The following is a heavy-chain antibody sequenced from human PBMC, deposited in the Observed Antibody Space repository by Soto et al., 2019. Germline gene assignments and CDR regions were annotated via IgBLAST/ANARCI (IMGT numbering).Heavy chain of an antibody. CDR2: IYAGSIT. CDR3: ARSPDDNSRTIFDY. V-gene: IGHV3-53*01. J-gene: IGHJ4*02. Sequence: EVHLVESGGGLIQPGGSLRLSCAVSGITASSYYMSWVRQAAGKGLEWVSVIYAGSITYYADSVKGRFTIYRDNSKNTLNLEMNSLRVEDTAVYYCARSPDDNSRTIFDYLGQGTLVTFSS. CDR1: GITASSYY. D-gene: IGHD3-22*01.